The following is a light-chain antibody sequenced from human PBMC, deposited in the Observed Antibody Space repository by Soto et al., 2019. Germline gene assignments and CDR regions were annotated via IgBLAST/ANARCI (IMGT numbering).Light chain of an antibody. CDR1: QSVSSSY. CDR3: QQYGSSPGT. V-gene: IGKV3-20*01. Sequence: EIVLTQSPGTLSLSPGERATLSCRASQSVSSSYLAWYQQKPGQAPMLLIYGASSRATCIPDRFSGSGSGTDFTLTISRLEPEDLAVYYCQQYGSSPGTFGQGTKVEI. J-gene: IGKJ1*01. CDR2: GAS.